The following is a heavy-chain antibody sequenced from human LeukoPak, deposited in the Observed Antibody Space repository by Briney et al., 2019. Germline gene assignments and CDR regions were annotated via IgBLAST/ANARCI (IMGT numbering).Heavy chain of an antibody. Sequence: PGGSLRLSCAASEFTVSGTYMAWVRQAPGKGLDWVSVIYSGGSTYYADSVKGRFTISRDNSKNTLYLQMNSLRAEDTAVYWCARVGGWAFDMWGQGTTVTVSS. CDR1: EFTVSGTY. CDR3: ARVGGWAFDM. J-gene: IGHJ3*02. CDR2: IYSGGST. V-gene: IGHV3-53*01.